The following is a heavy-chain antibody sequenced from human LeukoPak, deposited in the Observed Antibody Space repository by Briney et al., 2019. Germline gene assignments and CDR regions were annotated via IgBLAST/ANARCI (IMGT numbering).Heavy chain of an antibody. CDR1: GFTFSNYA. V-gene: IGHV3-23*01. CDR3: AKWAARGNGLPRSHLDD. D-gene: IGHD4-23*01. Sequence: GGSLRLSCAASGFTFSNYAMSWVRQAPGKGLECVSVISGSGRTTDYADSVKGRFTISRDNSKDTLYLHLSSLRAEDTALYYCAKWAARGNGLPRSHLDDWGQGTLVTVSS. J-gene: IGHJ4*02. CDR2: ISGSGRTT.